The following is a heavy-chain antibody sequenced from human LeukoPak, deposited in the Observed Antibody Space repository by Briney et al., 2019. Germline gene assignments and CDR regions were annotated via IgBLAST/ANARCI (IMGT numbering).Heavy chain of an antibody. J-gene: IGHJ6*02. V-gene: IGHV1-2*04. CDR3: ARGRSGYYYYYYYGMDV. Sequence: GASVKVSCKASGYTFTGYYMHWVRQAPGQGLEWMGWINPNSGGTNYAQKFQGWVTMTRDTSISTAYMELSRLRSDDTAVYYCARGRSGYYYYYYYGMDVWGQGTTVTVSS. CDR2: INPNSGGT. CDR1: GYTFTGYY. D-gene: IGHD3-22*01.